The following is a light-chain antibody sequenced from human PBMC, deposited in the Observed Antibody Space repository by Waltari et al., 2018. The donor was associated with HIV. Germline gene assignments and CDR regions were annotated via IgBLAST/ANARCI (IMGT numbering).Light chain of an antibody. CDR1: TSNIGTNY. V-gene: IGLV1-47*02. Sequence: QSVLTQPSSASGTPGQRVTISCSGSTSNIGTNYVFWYQQLPGTAPKLLIFNNDRRPSGVPDRFSASKSGTSASLAITGLRSEDEADYFFAAWYHSRSGFYVFGTGTNVTV. CDR2: NND. CDR3: AAWYHSRSGFYV. J-gene: IGLJ1*01.